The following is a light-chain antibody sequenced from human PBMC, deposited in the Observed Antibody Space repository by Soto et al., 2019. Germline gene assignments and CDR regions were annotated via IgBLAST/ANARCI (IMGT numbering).Light chain of an antibody. V-gene: IGLV2-23*01. J-gene: IGLJ1*01. Sequence: QSALTQPASVSGSPGQSITISCTGTSSDVGSYNLVSWYQQHPGKAPKLMISEGSKRPSGVSNRLSGSKSGNTASLTISGLQAEDEADYYCCSYAGTSTFYVFGTGTKLTVL. CDR2: EGS. CDR1: SSDVGSYNL. CDR3: CSYAGTSTFYV.